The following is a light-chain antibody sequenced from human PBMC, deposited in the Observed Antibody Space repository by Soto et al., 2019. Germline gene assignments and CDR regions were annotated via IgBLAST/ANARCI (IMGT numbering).Light chain of an antibody. V-gene: IGKV3-20*01. CDR2: GAS. CDR1: QSLSNN. Sequence: EIVLTKSPGTLSLSPGERATLSCRASQSLSNNIYGASSRATGIPGRFSGSGSGADFTPTISRLEPEDFAVYYCQQYSSSPLTFGGGTKVDIK. J-gene: IGKJ4*01. CDR3: QQYSSSPLT.